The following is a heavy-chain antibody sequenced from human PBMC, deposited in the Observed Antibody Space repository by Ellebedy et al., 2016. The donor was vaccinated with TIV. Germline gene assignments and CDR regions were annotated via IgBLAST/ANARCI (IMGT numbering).Heavy chain of an antibody. D-gene: IGHD3-10*01. CDR1: GATFSSYA. Sequence: AASVKVSCKASGATFSSYAISWVRQAPGQGLEWMGWIIPILGIANYAQKFQGRVTITADTSTSTAYMELSSLRSEDTAVYYCARVANMVRGVIRCLDVWGHGTTVTVSS. J-gene: IGHJ6*02. V-gene: IGHV1-69*10. CDR2: IIPILGIA. CDR3: ARVANMVRGVIRCLDV.